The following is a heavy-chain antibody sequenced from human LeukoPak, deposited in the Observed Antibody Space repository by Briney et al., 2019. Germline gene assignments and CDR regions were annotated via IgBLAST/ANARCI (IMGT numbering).Heavy chain of an antibody. CDR1: GFTFSSYA. CDR2: ISGIGSST. J-gene: IGHJ4*02. V-gene: IGHV3-23*01. Sequence: GGSLRLSCAASGFTFSSYAMNWVRQAPGKGLEWVSAISGIGSSTYYADPVKGLFTISRHSSKNTLYMQMNSLTTEDMAVYYCASVRGLEVRGGTYYWGQGTMVTVSS. CDR3: ASVRGLEVRGGTYY. D-gene: IGHD3-10*01.